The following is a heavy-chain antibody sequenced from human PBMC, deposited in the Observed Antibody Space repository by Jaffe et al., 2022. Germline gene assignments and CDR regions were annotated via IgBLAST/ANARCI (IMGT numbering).Heavy chain of an antibody. CDR2: ISGSGGST. Sequence: EVQLLESGGGLVQPGGSLRLSCAASGFTFSSYAMSWVRQAPGKGLEWVSTISGSGGSTYYADSVKGRFTISRDNSKNTLYLQMNSLRAEDTAVYYCAKASNGGSGSYYYYYMDVWGKGTTVTVSS. V-gene: IGHV3-23*01. D-gene: IGHD3-10*01. CDR1: GFTFSSYA. J-gene: IGHJ6*03. CDR3: AKASNGGSGSYYYYYMDV.